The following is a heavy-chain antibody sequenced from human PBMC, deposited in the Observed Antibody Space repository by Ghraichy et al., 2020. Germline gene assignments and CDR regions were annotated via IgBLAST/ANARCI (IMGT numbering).Heavy chain of an antibody. J-gene: IGHJ5*02. D-gene: IGHD6-19*01. CDR2: INPHSGGT. CDR3: ARRPTPVITSGWYDYFDP. CDR1: GYIFDGYY. V-gene: IGHV1-2*02. Sequence: SVQVSCKASGYIFDGYYLHWLRQAPGQGLEWMGWINPHSGGTNYAQKFQGRVTMTSDTSISQAYMELSRLRSDDTAGYHCARRPTPVITSGWYDYFDPWGQGTLVTVSS.